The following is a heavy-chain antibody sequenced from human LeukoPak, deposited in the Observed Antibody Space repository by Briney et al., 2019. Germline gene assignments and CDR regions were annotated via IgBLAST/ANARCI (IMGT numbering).Heavy chain of an antibody. V-gene: IGHV3-30-3*01. Sequence: GGSLRLSCAASGFTFSSYAMHWVRQAPGKGLEWVAVISYDGSNKYYADSVKGRFTISRDNSKNTLHLQMNSLRAEDTAVYYCARDPPTSGSPTGYWGQGTLVTVSS. CDR2: ISYDGSNK. D-gene: IGHD1-26*01. CDR3: ARDPPTSGSPTGY. J-gene: IGHJ4*02. CDR1: GFTFSSYA.